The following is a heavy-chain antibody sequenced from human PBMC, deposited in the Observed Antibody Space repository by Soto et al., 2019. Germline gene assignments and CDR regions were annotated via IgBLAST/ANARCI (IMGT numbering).Heavy chain of an antibody. CDR3: ARGRGRWDYGDYKANDAFDI. D-gene: IGHD4-17*01. CDR1: GYTFTSYD. CDR2: MNPNSGNT. Sequence: GASVKVSCKASGYTFTSYDINWVRQATGQGLERMGWMNPNSGNTGYAQKFQGRVTMTRNTSISTAYMELSSLRSEDTAVYYCARGRGRWDYGDYKANDAFDIWGQGTMVTVSS. V-gene: IGHV1-8*01. J-gene: IGHJ3*02.